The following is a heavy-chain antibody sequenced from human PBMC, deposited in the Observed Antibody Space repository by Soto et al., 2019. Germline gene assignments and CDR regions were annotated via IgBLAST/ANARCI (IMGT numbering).Heavy chain of an antibody. CDR1: GGSISSGGYY. CDR2: IYYSGST. J-gene: IGHJ6*02. CDR3: ARDHYYGSGRNLNTNYYYYYGMDV. V-gene: IGHV4-31*03. Sequence: SETLSLTCTVSGGSISSGGYYWSWIRQHPGKGMEWIGYIYYSGSTYYNPSLKSRVTISVDTSKNQFSLKLSSVTAADTAVYYCARDHYYGSGRNLNTNYYYYYGMDVWGQGTTVTVSS. D-gene: IGHD3-10*01.